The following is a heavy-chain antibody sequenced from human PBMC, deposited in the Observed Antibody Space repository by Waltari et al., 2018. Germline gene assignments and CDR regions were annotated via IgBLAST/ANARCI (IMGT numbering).Heavy chain of an antibody. CDR3: ARGASYGYGPLDY. J-gene: IGHJ4*02. CDR1: GFTFSSYW. V-gene: IGHV3-74*01. CDR2: INSDGSST. Sequence: EVQLVESGGGLVQPGGTLRLSCAASGFTFSSYWMHWVRQAPGKGLVGVSRINSDGSSTGYADSVKVRFTISSDNAKNTLDLQMNSLRAEDMAVYYCARGASYGYGPLDYLGQGTLVTVSS. D-gene: IGHD5-18*01.